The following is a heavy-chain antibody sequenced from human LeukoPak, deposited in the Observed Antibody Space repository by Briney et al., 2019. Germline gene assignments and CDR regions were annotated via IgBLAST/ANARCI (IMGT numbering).Heavy chain of an antibody. V-gene: IGHV3-7*01. CDR1: GFTFSNYW. CDR3: AKSGYNRFDY. D-gene: IGHD5-24*01. CDR2: IKEDGSAK. J-gene: IGHJ4*02. Sequence: GGSLRLSCAASGFTFSNYWMSWVRQAPGKGLEWVANIKEDGSAKYYVDSVKGRFTISRDNAKNSVYLQMNSLRADDTAVYYCAKSGYNRFDYWGQGTLVTVSS.